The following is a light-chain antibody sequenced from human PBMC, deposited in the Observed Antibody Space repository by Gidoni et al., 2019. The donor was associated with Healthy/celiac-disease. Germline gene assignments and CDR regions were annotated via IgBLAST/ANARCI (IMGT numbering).Light chain of an antibody. CDR1: QCISSY. CDR2: AAS. V-gene: IGKV1-39*01. Sequence: IQMTQSPSFLSASVGDRVTITCRASQCISSYLNWYQQKPGKAPKLLIYAASSLQSGVPSKFSGSGSGTDFTLAISSLQPEDFATYYWQQSYSTPLTFGGGTKVEIK. J-gene: IGKJ4*01. CDR3: QQSYSTPLT.